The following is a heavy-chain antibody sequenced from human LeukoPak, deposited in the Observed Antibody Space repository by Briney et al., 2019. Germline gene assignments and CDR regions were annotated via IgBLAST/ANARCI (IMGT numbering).Heavy chain of an antibody. Sequence: PSETPSLTCTVSGGSLSSFYWSWIRQPPGKGLEWIGYIYYSGSTNYNPSLKSRVTISIDTSKNQFSLKMSSVTAADTAMYYCATSRRWEGVEYWSQGTLVTVSS. CDR3: ATSRRWEGVEY. V-gene: IGHV4-59*08. CDR2: IYYSGST. CDR1: GGSLSSFY. D-gene: IGHD1-26*01. J-gene: IGHJ4*02.